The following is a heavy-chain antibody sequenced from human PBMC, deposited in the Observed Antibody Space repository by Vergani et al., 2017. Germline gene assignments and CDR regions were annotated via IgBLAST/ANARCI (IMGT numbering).Heavy chain of an antibody. CDR1: GFTFSDYY. V-gene: IGHV3-11*01. Sequence: QVQLVESGGNLVKPGGSLRLSCAASGFTFSDYYMTWIRQAPGKGLEWISYISSSGSTIYYADSVKGRFTISRDNAKNSLFLEMNSLRFEDTAVYFCTKGSVYYHDSAGHGYDPYTGFDLWGQGTLVTVSS. CDR3: TKGSVYYHDSAGHGYDPYTGFDL. D-gene: IGHD5-12*01. CDR2: ISSSGSTI. J-gene: IGHJ3*01.